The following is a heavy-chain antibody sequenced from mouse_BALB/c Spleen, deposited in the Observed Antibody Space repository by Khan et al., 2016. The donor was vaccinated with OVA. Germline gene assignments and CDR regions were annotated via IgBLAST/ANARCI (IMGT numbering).Heavy chain of an antibody. V-gene: IGHV3-2*02. CDR3: ARTARIKY. D-gene: IGHD1-2*01. CDR1: GYSITSGYG. Sequence: VQLQQSGPGLVKPSQSLSLTCSVTGYSITSGYGWNWIRQFPGNKLEWMGYISYSGSTNYNPSLKSRISITRDTSKNQFFLQLNSVTTEDTATYYCARTARIKYWGQGTTLTVSS. CDR2: ISYSGST. J-gene: IGHJ2*01.